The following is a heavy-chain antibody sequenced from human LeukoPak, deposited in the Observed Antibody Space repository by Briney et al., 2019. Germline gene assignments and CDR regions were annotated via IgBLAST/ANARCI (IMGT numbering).Heavy chain of an antibody. Sequence: SETLSLTCTVSGDSISSSTYYWGWIRQPPGKGLEWIGEIYHSGSTNYNPSLKSRVTISVDKSKNQFSLKLSSVTAADTAVYYCARGVMITFGGPNYFDYWGQGTLVTVSS. J-gene: IGHJ4*02. CDR1: GDSISSSTYY. CDR2: IYHSGST. CDR3: ARGVMITFGGPNYFDY. D-gene: IGHD3-16*01. V-gene: IGHV4-39*07.